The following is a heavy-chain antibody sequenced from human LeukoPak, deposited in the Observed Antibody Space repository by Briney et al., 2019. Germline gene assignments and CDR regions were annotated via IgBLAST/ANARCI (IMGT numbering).Heavy chain of an antibody. J-gene: IGHJ4*02. CDR3: ASLYYGDYVDY. V-gene: IGHV3-11*01. CDR2: ISSSGSTI. CDR1: GFTFSDYY. Sequence: GGSLRLSCAASGFTFSDYYMSWIRQAPGKGLEWVSYISSSGSTIYYADSVKGRFTISRDNAKNSQYLQMNSLRAEDTAVYYCASLYYGDYVDYWGQGTLVTVSS. D-gene: IGHD4-17*01.